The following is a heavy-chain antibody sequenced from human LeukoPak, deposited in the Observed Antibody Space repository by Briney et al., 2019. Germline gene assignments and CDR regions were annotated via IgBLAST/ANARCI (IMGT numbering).Heavy chain of an antibody. CDR3: ARSDIAAAGAPFDY. Sequence: SETLSLTCAVYGGSFSGYYWRWLRQPPGKGLEWIGEINHSGSTNYNPSLKSRVTISVDTSKNQFSLKLSSVTAADTAVYYCARSDIAAAGAPFDYWGQGTLVTVSS. V-gene: IGHV4-34*01. CDR2: INHSGST. D-gene: IGHD6-13*01. J-gene: IGHJ4*02. CDR1: GGSFSGYY.